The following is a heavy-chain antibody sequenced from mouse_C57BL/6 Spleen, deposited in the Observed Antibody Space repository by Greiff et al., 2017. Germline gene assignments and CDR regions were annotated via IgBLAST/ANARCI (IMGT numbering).Heavy chain of an antibody. Sequence: VMLVESGGGLVQPGGSLSLSCAASGFTFTDYYMSWVRQPPGKALEWLGFIRNKANGYTTEYSASVKGRFTISRDNSQSILYLQMNALRAEDSATYYCARAGTVYAMDYWGQGTSVTVSS. D-gene: IGHD4-1*01. V-gene: IGHV7-3*01. J-gene: IGHJ4*01. CDR3: ARAGTVYAMDY. CDR1: GFTFTDYY. CDR2: IRNKANGYTT.